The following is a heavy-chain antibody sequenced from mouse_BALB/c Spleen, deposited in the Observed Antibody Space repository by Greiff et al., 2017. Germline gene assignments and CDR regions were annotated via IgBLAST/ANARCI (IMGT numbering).Heavy chain of an antibody. D-gene: IGHD1-1*01. V-gene: IGHV1S137*01. Sequence: QVQLQQSGAELVRPGVSVKISCKGSGYTFTDYAMHWVKQSHAKSLEWIGVISTYYGDASYNQKFKGKATMTVDKSSSTAYMELARLTSEDSAIYYCARYYGSSYYWYFEVWGAGTTVTVSS. CDR2: ISTYYGDA. J-gene: IGHJ1*01. CDR1: GYTFTDYA. CDR3: ARYYGSSYYWYFEV.